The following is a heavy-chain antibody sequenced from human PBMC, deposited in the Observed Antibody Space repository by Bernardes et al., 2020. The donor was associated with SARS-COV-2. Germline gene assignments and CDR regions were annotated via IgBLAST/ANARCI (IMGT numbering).Heavy chain of an antibody. CDR3: AKQAYYISGSYYNS. V-gene: IGHV3-23*01. D-gene: IGHD3-10*01. CDR1: GFTFSSYA. J-gene: IGHJ5*02. Sequence: GGSLRLSCAASGFTFSSYAMSWVCQAPGKGLEWVSLIGGSGDNTYYADSVKGRFTISRDDSKSKLYLQMNSLRAEDTAVYYCAKQAYYISGSYYNSWGQGTLVTVSS. CDR2: IGGSGDNT.